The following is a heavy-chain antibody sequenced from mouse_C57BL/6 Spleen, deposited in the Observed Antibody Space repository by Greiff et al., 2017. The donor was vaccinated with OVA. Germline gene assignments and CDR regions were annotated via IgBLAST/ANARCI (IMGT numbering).Heavy chain of an antibody. CDR3: ARIFEDYAMDD. V-gene: IGHV5-6*01. Sequence: EVKLMESGGDLVKPGGSLKLSCAASGFTFSSYGMSWVRQTPDKRLEWVATISSGGSYTYYPDSVKGRFTISRDNAKNTLYLQMSSLKSEDTAMYYCARIFEDYAMDDWGQGTSVTVSS. CDR1: GFTFSSYG. J-gene: IGHJ4*01. CDR2: ISSGGSYT.